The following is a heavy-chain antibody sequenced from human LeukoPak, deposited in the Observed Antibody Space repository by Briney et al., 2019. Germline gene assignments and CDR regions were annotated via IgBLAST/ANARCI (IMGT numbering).Heavy chain of an antibody. Sequence: PSETLSLTCTVSGGSISSYFWSWIRQPPGKGLEWIGYIYDSGSTNYNPSLKSRVTISVDTSKNQFSLKLSSVTAADTAMYYCARWEESDAFDIWGQGTVVTVSS. D-gene: IGHD1-26*01. CDR3: ARWEESDAFDI. V-gene: IGHV4-59*08. J-gene: IGHJ3*02. CDR1: GGSISSYF. CDR2: IYDSGST.